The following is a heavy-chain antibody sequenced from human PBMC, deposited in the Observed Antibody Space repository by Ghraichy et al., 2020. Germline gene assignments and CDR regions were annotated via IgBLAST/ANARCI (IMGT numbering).Heavy chain of an antibody. Sequence: GGSLRLSCAASGFTFDDYAMHWVRQAPGKGLEWVSGISWNSGSIGYADSVKGRFTISRDNAKNSLYLQMNSLRAEDTALYYCAKGSDYGDYVSDYWGQGTLVTVSS. CDR3: AKGSDYGDYVSDY. CDR2: ISWNSGSI. D-gene: IGHD4-17*01. J-gene: IGHJ4*02. CDR1: GFTFDDYA. V-gene: IGHV3-9*01.